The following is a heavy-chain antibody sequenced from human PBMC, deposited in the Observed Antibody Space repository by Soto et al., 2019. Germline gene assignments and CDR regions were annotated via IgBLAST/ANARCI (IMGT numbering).Heavy chain of an antibody. CDR1: GGTFSIYA. CDR3: ARGRPASHYDSSGYTDY. D-gene: IGHD3-22*01. CDR2: ISPYFGTT. Sequence: GASVKVSCKASGGTFSIYAISWVRQAPGQGLEWMGWISPYFGTTNYAQKFQGRVTMTADASTSTAYMELRSLRSDDTAVYYCARGRPASHYDSSGYTDYWGQGTLVTVSS. J-gene: IGHJ4*02. V-gene: IGHV1-69*13.